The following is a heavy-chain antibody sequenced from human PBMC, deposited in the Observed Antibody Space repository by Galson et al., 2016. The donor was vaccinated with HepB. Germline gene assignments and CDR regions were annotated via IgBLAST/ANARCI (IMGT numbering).Heavy chain of an antibody. D-gene: IGHD2-2*01. CDR3: ATIPAAGPDLYYYGMDV. CDR1: GGSILSYY. Sequence: SETLSLTCTVSGGSILSYYWIWIRQPPGKGLEWIGYISNTGSTNCRPSLKSRVTLSVDVSKNQFSLKLTSMTAADTAVYYCATIPAAGPDLYYYGMDVWGQGTTVTVSS. J-gene: IGHJ6*02. CDR2: ISNTGST. V-gene: IGHV4-59*01.